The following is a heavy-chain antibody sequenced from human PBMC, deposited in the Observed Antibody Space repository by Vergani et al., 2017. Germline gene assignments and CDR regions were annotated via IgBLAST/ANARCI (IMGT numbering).Heavy chain of an antibody. CDR2: INPTDSTT. Sequence: QVQLEQFGADVKKPGASVKVSCKASGYTLIPHYIHWVRQAPGQGLEWMGLINPTDSTTTYAQKFQGRVSMPRDASTSTVYMELSSLRSEDTAIYYCAFSIAAAGFFFNYWGQGNLVTVSS. CDR1: GYTLIPHY. J-gene: IGHJ4*02. V-gene: IGHV1-46*03. D-gene: IGHD6-13*01. CDR3: AFSIAAAGFFFNY.